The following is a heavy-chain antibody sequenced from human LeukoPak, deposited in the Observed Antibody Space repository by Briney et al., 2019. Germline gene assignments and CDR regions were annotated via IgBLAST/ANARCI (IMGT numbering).Heavy chain of an antibody. D-gene: IGHD6-19*01. CDR2: ISGSGGST. J-gene: IGHJ4*02. Sequence: PGGSLRLSCAASGFTFSSYAMSWVRPAPGKGLEWVSAISGSGGSTYYADSVKGRFTISRDNSKNTLYLQMNSLRAEDTAVYYCAKAGSGWPRWGDYWGQGTLVTISS. V-gene: IGHV3-23*01. CDR3: AKAGSGWPRWGDY. CDR1: GFTFSSYA.